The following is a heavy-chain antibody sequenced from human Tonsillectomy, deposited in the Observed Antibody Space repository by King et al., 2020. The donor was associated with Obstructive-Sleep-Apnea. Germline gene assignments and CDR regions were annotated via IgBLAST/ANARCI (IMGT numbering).Heavy chain of an antibody. Sequence: VQLVESGGGLVQPGGSLRLSCAASGFTFRRYNINWVRQAPGKGLEWISFIRCSGSIMFYADSVRGRFTISRDNAKNSLYLQMNRLRAEDTAVYYCARDQPYRSESSGPIDYWGQGTLVTVSS. V-gene: IGHV3-48*04. J-gene: IGHJ4*02. CDR3: ARDQPYRSESSGPIDY. D-gene: IGHD3-22*01. CDR2: IRCSGSIM. CDR1: GFTFRRYN.